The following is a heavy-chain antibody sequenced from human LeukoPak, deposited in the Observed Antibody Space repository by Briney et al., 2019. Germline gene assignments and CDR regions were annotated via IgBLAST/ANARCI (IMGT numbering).Heavy chain of an antibody. CDR3: ARVSSSSWYRFDY. J-gene: IGHJ4*02. CDR2: ISYDGSNK. V-gene: IGHV3-30-3*01. D-gene: IGHD6-13*01. Sequence: GGSLRLSCAASGFTFSSYAMHWVRQAPGKGLEWVAVISYDGSNKYYADSVKGRFTISRDNSKNTLYLQMNSLRAEDTAVYYCARVSSSSWYRFDYWGQGTLVTVSS. CDR1: GFTFSSYA.